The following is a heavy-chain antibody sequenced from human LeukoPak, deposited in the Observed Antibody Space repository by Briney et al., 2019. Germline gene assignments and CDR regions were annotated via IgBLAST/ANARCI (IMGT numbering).Heavy chain of an antibody. CDR2: ISAYNGNT. D-gene: IGHD6-13*01. Sequence: ASVKVSCKASGYTFTSYGISWVRQAPGQGLEWMGWISAYNGNTNYAQKLQGRVTMTTDTSTSTAYMELRSLRSDGTAVYYCARDREIIAAAGTCDYWGQGTLVTVSS. V-gene: IGHV1-18*01. CDR1: GYTFTSYG. CDR3: ARDREIIAAAGTCDY. J-gene: IGHJ4*02.